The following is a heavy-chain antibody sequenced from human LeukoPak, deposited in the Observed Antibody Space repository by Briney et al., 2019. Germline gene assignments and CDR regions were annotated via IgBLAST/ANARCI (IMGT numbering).Heavy chain of an antibody. V-gene: IGHV1-18*01. CDR1: GGTFSSYA. CDR3: ARESHVTREDY. CDR2: ISANDGNT. D-gene: IGHD3-10*01. Sequence: GASVKVSCKASGGTFSSYAISWVRQAPGHGLEWMGWISANDGNTDYPQKLQGRVTMTTDTSTSTAYMELRSLRSDDTAVYYCARESHVTREDYWGQGTLVTVSS. J-gene: IGHJ4*02.